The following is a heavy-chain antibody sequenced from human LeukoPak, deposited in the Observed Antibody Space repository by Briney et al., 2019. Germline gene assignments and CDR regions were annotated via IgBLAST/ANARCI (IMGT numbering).Heavy chain of an antibody. J-gene: IGHJ4*02. V-gene: IGHV3-7*01. D-gene: IGHD6-19*01. CDR3: AKLTRAAVADADFDY. CDR1: GFTFSGHS. CDR2: INLDGSER. Sequence: GGSLRLSCAASGFTFSGHSMTWVRQAPGKGLEWVANINLDGSERFYVDFVKGRFTISRDNADNSMYLQMNSLRAEDTAVYYCAKLTRAAVADADFDYWGQGTLVTVSS.